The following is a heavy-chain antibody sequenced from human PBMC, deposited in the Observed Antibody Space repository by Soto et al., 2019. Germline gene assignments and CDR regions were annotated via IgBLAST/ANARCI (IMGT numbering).Heavy chain of an antibody. D-gene: IGHD6-13*01. CDR3: ARGDYSSSWSIFDF. CDR2: ISSSATYI. V-gene: IGHV3-21*01. Sequence: EEQLVESGGALVKPGGSLRLSCAASGFTFSDHYMHWVRQAPGQGLEWVSSISSSATYIYYADSVKGRFTISRDNAKNSLYLQMGSLRAEDTAVYYCARGDYSSSWSIFDFWGQGTLVTVSS. CDR1: GFTFSDHY. J-gene: IGHJ5*01.